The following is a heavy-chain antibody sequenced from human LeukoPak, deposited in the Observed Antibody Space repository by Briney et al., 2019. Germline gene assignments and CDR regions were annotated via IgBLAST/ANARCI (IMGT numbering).Heavy chain of an antibody. V-gene: IGHV3-30*04. CDR2: ISYDGSNK. D-gene: IGHD3-22*01. Sequence: GGSLRLSCAASGFIFSTYAMHWVRQAPGKGLEWVAVISYDGSNKYYADSVKGRFTISRDNSKNTLYLQMNSLRAEDTAVYYCAKDYYDSSGYYYVLDYWGQGTLVTVSS. CDR3: AKDYYDSSGYYYVLDY. J-gene: IGHJ4*02. CDR1: GFIFSTYA.